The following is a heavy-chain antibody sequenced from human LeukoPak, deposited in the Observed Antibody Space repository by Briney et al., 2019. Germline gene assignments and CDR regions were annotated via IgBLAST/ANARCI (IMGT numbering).Heavy chain of an antibody. CDR3: ARRYSTTEIFDY. D-gene: IGHD2-2*01. V-gene: IGHV5-51*01. Sequence: TGESLKISCKGSGYSFTNYWLGWVRQMPGKGLEWLGTIYPGDSDTRYSPSFQGQVTISADKSINTAYVQWSSLKASDTGTYYCARRYSTTEIFDYWGQGTLVTVSS. J-gene: IGHJ4*02. CDR2: IYPGDSDT. CDR1: GYSFTNYW.